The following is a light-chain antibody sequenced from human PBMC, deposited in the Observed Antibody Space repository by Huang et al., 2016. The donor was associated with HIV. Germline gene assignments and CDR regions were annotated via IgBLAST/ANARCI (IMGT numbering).Light chain of an antibody. CDR2: WAS. CDR1: HSILYSSNSKNY. J-gene: IGKJ4*01. V-gene: IGKV4-1*01. CDR3: HQYYSTPPT. Sequence: DIVMTQSPDSLAVSLGERATIHCKSSHSILYSSNSKNYLAWDQQKPGQPPKLLIYWASPRDSGVPFRFSGSGSGTDFTLTISSLQAEDVAVYYCHQYYSTPPTFGGGTKVEIK.